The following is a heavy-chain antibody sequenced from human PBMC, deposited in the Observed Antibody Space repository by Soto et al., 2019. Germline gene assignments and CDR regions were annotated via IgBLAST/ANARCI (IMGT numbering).Heavy chain of an antibody. Sequence: SETLSLTCAVYGGSFSGYYWNWIRQPPGKGLEWIGEIDHSGYTNYNPSLKSRVTISVDTSKNQFSLRLTPVTAADTAVYYCARVRDWFDPWGQGTLVTVSS. CDR2: IDHSGYT. CDR3: ARVRDWFDP. J-gene: IGHJ5*02. V-gene: IGHV4-34*01. CDR1: GGSFSGYY. D-gene: IGHD3-3*01.